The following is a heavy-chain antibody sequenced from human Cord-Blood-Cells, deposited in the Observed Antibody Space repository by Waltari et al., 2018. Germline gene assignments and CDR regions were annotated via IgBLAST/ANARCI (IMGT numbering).Heavy chain of an antibody. J-gene: IGHJ5*02. CDR2: INPNSGGT. Sequence: QVQLVQSGAEVKKPGASVKVSCKASGYTFTGYYMHWVRQAPGQGLEWMGRINPNSGGTNYAQKFQGRVTMTRDTSISTAYMELSRLRSGDTAVYYCARLLRGTTGTNWFDPWGQGTLVTVSS. CDR1: GYTFTGYY. V-gene: IGHV1-2*06. CDR3: ARLLRGTTGTNWFDP. D-gene: IGHD1-1*01.